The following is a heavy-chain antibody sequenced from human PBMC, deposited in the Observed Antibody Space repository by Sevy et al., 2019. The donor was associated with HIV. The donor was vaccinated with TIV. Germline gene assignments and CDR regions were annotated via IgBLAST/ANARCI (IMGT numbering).Heavy chain of an antibody. Sequence: GGSLRLSCAASGITFSSAWMSWVRLVPGKGLEWLGRIKSETDGGAADYAAAVKGRFTISRDDSKETLYLQLNSLKTEDTAVYYCTPDLGFYSSKWGQGTLVTVSS. CDR2: IKSETDGGAA. V-gene: IGHV3-15*01. D-gene: IGHD4-4*01. J-gene: IGHJ4*02. CDR3: TPDLGFYSSK. CDR1: GITFSSAW.